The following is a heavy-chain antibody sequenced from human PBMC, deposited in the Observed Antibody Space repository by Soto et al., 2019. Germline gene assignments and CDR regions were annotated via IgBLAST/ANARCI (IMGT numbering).Heavy chain of an antibody. CDR2: ISYDGSNK. CDR3: AKESFRYVLDY. D-gene: IGHD3-16*01. V-gene: IGHV3-30*18. J-gene: IGHJ4*02. CDR1: GFTFSDYY. Sequence: PGGSLRLSCAASGFTFSDYYMSWIRQAPGKGLEWVAVISYDGSNKYYADSVKGRFTISGDNSKNTLYLQMNSLRAEDTAVYYCAKESFRYVLDYWGQGTLVTVSS.